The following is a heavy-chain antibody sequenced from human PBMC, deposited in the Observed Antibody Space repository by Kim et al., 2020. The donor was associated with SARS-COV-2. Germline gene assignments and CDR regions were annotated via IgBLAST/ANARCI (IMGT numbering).Heavy chain of an antibody. Sequence: AQKFQSRVTMTRDTSTSTVYMELSSLRSEDTAVYYCARVRSSWYESFDYWGQGTLVTVSS. J-gene: IGHJ4*02. CDR3: ARVRSSWYESFDY. D-gene: IGHD6-13*01. V-gene: IGHV1-46*01.